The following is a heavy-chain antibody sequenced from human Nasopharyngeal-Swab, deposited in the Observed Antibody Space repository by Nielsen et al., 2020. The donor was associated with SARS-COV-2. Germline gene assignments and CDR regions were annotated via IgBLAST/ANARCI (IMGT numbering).Heavy chain of an antibody. CDR2: IDPSGTT. D-gene: IGHD3-10*01. CDR3: ARGHLGSFGELLSGAFDY. CDR1: GASLSGYY. J-gene: IGHJ4*01. Sequence: SQSLSLTCAVYGASLSGYYWSWIRQLPGKGLEWIGEIDPSGTTNFNPSFKSRVTISGATSKNQVSLKLSSVTAADTAVFYCARGHLGSFGELLSGAFDYWGHGTLVTVSS. V-gene: IGHV4-34*01.